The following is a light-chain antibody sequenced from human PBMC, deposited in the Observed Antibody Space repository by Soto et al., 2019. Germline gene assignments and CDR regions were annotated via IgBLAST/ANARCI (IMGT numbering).Light chain of an antibody. CDR2: SNN. Sequence: VLTQPPSASGTPGQRVTISCSGSSSNIGSNTVNWYQQLPGTAPKLLIHSNNQRPSGVPDRFSGSKSGTSASLAISGLQSEDEADYSCAAWDDSLNGPSFGPGTRSPT. CDR1: SSNIGSNT. CDR3: AAWDDSLNGPS. J-gene: IGLJ1*01. V-gene: IGLV1-44*01.